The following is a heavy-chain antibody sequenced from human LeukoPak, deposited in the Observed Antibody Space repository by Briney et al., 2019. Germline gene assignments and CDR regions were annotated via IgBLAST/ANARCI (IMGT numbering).Heavy chain of an antibody. CDR2: ISAYNGNT. D-gene: IGHD5-18*01. CDR3: ARDHSEWIQLWSFDY. CDR1: GYTFTSYG. V-gene: IGHV1-18*01. Sequence: ASVKVSSKASGYTFTSYGISWVRQAPGQGLEWMGWISAYNGNTNYAQKLQGRVTMTTDTSTSTAYMELRSLRSDDTAVYYCARDHSEWIQLWSFDYWGQGTLVTVSS. J-gene: IGHJ4*02.